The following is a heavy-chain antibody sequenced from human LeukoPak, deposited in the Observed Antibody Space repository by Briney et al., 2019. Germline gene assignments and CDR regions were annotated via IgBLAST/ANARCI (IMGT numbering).Heavy chain of an antibody. D-gene: IGHD1-26*01. J-gene: IGHJ5*02. Sequence: ASVKVSCRTSGYTFTAYEIHWVRQATGQGLEWMGWMNPNSGNTGYEQKFQGRVTMTRDTSMTTAHMELSSLRFEDTATYYYARGGARSFAPWGQGTLVTVSS. V-gene: IGHV1-8*01. CDR1: GYTFTAYE. CDR3: ARGGARSFAP. CDR2: MNPNSGNT.